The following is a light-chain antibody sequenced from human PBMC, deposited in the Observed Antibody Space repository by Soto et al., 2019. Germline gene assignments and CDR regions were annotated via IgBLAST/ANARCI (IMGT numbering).Light chain of an antibody. Sequence: DIQLTQSPSFLSASVGDIVTIIFRASQGISSYLAWYQQKPGKAPKLLIYAASTLQSGVPSRFSGSGSGTEFTLTISSLQSEDFAVYYCQQYNNWLPITFGQGTRLEIK. V-gene: IGKV1-9*01. CDR1: QGISSY. CDR3: QQYNNWLPIT. CDR2: AAS. J-gene: IGKJ5*01.